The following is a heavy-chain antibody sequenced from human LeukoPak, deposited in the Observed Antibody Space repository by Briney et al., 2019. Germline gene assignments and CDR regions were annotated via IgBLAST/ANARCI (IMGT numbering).Heavy chain of an antibody. V-gene: IGHV1-24*01. CDR2: FDPEDGET. D-gene: IGHD3-22*01. Sequence: GSVKVSCKVSGYTLTELSMHWVRQAPGKGLEWMGGFDPEDGETIYAQKFQGRVTMTEDTSTDTAYMELSSLRSEDTAVYYCATAILDYYDSSGYKRWFDPWGQGTLVTVSS. CDR1: GYTLTELS. CDR3: ATAILDYYDSSGYKRWFDP. J-gene: IGHJ5*02.